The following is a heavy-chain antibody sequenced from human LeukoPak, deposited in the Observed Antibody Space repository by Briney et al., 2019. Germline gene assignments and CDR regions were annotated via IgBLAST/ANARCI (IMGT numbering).Heavy chain of an antibody. CDR2: IYYSGST. CDR1: GGSISSYY. CDR3: ARGASSSSGGYYYYYMDV. J-gene: IGHJ6*03. V-gene: IGHV4-59*01. Sequence: SETLSLTCTVSGGSISSYYWSWIRQPPGKGLEWIGYIYYSGSTNYNPSLKSRVTISVNTSKNQFSLKLSSVTAADTAVYYCARGASSSSGGYYYYYMDVWGKGTTVTVSS. D-gene: IGHD6-6*01.